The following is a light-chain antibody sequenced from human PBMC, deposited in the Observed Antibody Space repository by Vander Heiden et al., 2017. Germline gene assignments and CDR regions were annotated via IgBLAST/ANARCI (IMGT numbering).Light chain of an antibody. J-gene: IGLJ2*01. CDR1: SSNIGAGYD. CDR3: QSYDSRLSGPI. Sequence: QSVLTQPPSVSGAPGQRVTIPCTGSSSNIGAGYDVHWYQQLPGTAPKLLIYGKNNRPSGVPDRFSGSKSGTSASLAITGLQAEDEADYYCQSYDSRLSGPIFGGGTKLTVL. CDR2: GKN. V-gene: IGLV1-40*01.